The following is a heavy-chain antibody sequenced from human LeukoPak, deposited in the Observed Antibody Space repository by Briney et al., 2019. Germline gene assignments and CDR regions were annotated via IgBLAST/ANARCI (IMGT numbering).Heavy chain of an antibody. D-gene: IGHD5-18*01. CDR3: AREGDTAMAPSYYYYGMDV. Sequence: ASVKVSCKASGGTFSSYVISWVRQAPGQGLXXXXXXXXXXGIAXYXXXXXGXXXXTAXXXTSTAYMELSSLRSEDTAVYYCAREGDTAMAPSYYYYGMDVWGQGTTVTVSS. CDR2: XXXXXGIA. CDR1: GGTFSSYV. V-gene: IGHV1-69*04. J-gene: IGHJ6*02.